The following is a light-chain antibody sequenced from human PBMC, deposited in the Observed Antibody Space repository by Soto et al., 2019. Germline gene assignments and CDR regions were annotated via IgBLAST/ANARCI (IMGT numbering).Light chain of an antibody. CDR1: QSISSW. Sequence: DIHMTQSPSTLSASVGDRVTITCRASQSISSWLAWYQQKPGKAPKLLIYRASTLESGVPSRFGGAESGTEFTLTISSLQPDDFATYYCQQYSGIWTFGQGTKVDIK. CDR3: QQYSGIWT. J-gene: IGKJ1*01. CDR2: RAS. V-gene: IGKV1-5*03.